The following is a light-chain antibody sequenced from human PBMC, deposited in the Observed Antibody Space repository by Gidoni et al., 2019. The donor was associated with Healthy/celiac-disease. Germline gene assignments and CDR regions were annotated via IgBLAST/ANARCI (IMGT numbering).Light chain of an antibody. V-gene: IGKV4-1*01. CDR2: WAS. CDR3: QQYYSTPYT. Sequence: DIVMTQSPDSLAVSLGERATINCKSSQSVLYSSNNKKYLAWYQQKPGQPHKLLIYWASTRESGVPDRFSGSGSGTDFTLTISSLQAEDVAVYYCQQYYSTPYTFGQGTKLEIK. CDR1: QSVLYSSNNKKY. J-gene: IGKJ2*01.